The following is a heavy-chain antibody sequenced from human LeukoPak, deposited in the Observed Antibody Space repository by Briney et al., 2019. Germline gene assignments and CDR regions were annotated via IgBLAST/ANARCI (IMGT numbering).Heavy chain of an antibody. CDR1: GGSFSGYY. D-gene: IGHD2-21*02. Sequence: SETLSLTCAVYGGSFSGYYWSWIRQPPGKGLEWIGEINHSGSANYNPSLKNRVTISVDTSKNQSSLKLSSVTAADTAVYYCARGPIAYCGGDCYLDYWGQGTLVTVSS. J-gene: IGHJ4*02. CDR2: INHSGSA. CDR3: ARGPIAYCGGDCYLDY. V-gene: IGHV4-34*01.